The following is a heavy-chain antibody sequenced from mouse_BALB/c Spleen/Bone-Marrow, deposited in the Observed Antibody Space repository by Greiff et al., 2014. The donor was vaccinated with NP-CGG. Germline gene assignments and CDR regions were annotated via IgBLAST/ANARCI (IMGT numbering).Heavy chain of an antibody. D-gene: IGHD2-13*01. CDR2: TDPANGNT. CDR1: GFTFNDSY. Sequence: EVQLQQSGAELVKPGASVKLSCTASGFTFNDSYMHWVKQRPEQGLEWIGRTDPANGNTKYDSKFQGKATITADTSSNTAYLQLSSLTSEDTAVYYCAIYYGDYYAMDYWGQGTSVTVSS. CDR3: AIYYGDYYAMDY. J-gene: IGHJ4*01. V-gene: IGHV14-3*02.